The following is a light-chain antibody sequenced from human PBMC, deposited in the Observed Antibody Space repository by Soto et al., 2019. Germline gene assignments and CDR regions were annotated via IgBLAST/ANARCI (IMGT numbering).Light chain of an antibody. CDR1: SSDVGGYNY. CDR3: ISYTSSSTWV. Sequence: QSALTQPASVSGSPGQSITISCTGTSSDVGGYNYVSWYQQHPGTAPKLMIYEVSNRPSGVSDRFSGSRSGNTASLTISGLQAEDVSDYYCISYTSSSTWVFGGGTKVTVL. V-gene: IGLV2-14*01. CDR2: EVS. J-gene: IGLJ3*02.